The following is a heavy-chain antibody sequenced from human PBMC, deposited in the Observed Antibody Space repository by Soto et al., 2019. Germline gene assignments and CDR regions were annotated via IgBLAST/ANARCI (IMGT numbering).Heavy chain of an antibody. D-gene: IGHD3-22*01. CDR2: IIPIFGTA. CDR1: GGTFSRHA. J-gene: IGHJ4*02. CDR3: ARGWGYDSNDYYYAY. V-gene: IGHV1-69*01. Sequence: QVQLVQSGAEVRKPGSSVKVSCKASGGTFSRHAISRVRQAPGQGLEWMGGIIPIFGTANHAQKFQGRVTSIADESTSTVYMELSSLRSEDTAMYYCARGWGYDSNDYYYAYWGQGTLVIVSS.